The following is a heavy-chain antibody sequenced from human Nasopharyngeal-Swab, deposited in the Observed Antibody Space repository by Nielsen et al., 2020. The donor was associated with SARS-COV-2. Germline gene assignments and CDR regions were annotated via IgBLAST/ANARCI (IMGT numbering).Heavy chain of an antibody. Sequence: GESLKISCATSGFTFSDYAMDWVRQVPGKGLEWVAHIGTSSTPIYYADSVRGRFSISRDNAKNSLSLLMSTLRGEDTAVYYCVRGWRSNSFDYWGQGARVTVSA. J-gene: IGHJ4*01. CDR2: IGTSSTPI. CDR3: VRGWRSNSFDY. D-gene: IGHD2/OR15-2a*01. V-gene: IGHV3-48*01. CDR1: GFTFSDYA.